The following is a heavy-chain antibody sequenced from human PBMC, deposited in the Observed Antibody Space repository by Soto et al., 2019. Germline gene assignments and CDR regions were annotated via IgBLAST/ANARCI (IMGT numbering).Heavy chain of an antibody. D-gene: IGHD2-2*02. V-gene: IGHV3-30-3*02. CDR1: GFTFNSHA. Sequence: GGSLRLSCAVSGFTFNSHAMHWVRQAPGKGLEWVAVISYGGANKYYGDSVKGRFTISRDNSRNTLFLQMDSLRPEDTAVYYCSRGPRSCSSSTCYTVAFWGRGTLVTVSS. CDR2: ISYGGANK. CDR3: SRGPRSCSSSTCYTVAF. J-gene: IGHJ4*02.